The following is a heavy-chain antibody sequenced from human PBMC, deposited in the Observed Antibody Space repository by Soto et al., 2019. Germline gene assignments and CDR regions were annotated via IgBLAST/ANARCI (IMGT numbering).Heavy chain of an antibody. J-gene: IGHJ3*02. D-gene: IGHD2-2*01. Sequence: QVQLVESAGGVVQPGGSLRLSCSASGFTFSDYAMHWVRQAPGKGLEWVAAVSSDGNRKYYTTSVKGRFAISKDQSMSTLFLQMDSLGPDDTAIYYCAKVETSDRGPPFSCDIWGQGTMVTVSS. CDR2: VSSDGNRK. V-gene: IGHV3-30*18. CDR3: AKVETSDRGPPFSCDI. CDR1: GFTFSDYA.